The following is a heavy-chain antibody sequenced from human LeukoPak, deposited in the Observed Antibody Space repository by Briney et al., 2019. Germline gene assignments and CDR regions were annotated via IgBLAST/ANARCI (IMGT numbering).Heavy chain of an antibody. CDR1: GGSISRYY. Sequence: SETLSLNGTVSGGSISRYYWSWIRQRPGKGLEWIGYIYYSGSTNYNPSLKSRGNITVDTSKNQFSLKLSSVTAADTAVYYCARLTGYSTQVWFDPWGQGTLVTVSS. CDR2: IYYSGST. D-gene: IGHD5-12*01. V-gene: IGHV4-59*08. J-gene: IGHJ5*02. CDR3: ARLTGYSTQVWFDP.